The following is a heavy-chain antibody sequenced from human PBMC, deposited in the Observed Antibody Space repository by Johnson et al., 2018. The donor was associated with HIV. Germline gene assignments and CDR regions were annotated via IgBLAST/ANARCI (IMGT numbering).Heavy chain of an antibody. CDR3: AKPPSMGADAFDV. D-gene: IGHD3-16*01. CDR1: GFTFSSYG. J-gene: IGHJ3*01. V-gene: IGHV3-30*18. CDR2: IWYDGSNK. Sequence: QVQLVESGGGVVQPGRSLRLSCAASGFTFSSYGMHWVRQAPGKGLEWVAVIWYDGSNKYYADSVQVRFTISRDNSKNTLYLQMNSLRAEDSALYYCAKPPSMGADAFDVWGQGTMVTVSS.